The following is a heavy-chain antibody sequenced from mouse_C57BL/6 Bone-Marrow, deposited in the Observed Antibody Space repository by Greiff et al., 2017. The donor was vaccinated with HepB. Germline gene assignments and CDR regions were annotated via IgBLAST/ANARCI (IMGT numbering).Heavy chain of an antibody. CDR1: GFTFSDYG. CDR3: ARQWLRRRGRRHYYAMDY. D-gene: IGHD2-2*01. CDR2: ISNLAYSI. V-gene: IGHV5-15*01. J-gene: IGHJ4*01. Sequence: EVQVVESGGGLVQPGGSLKLSCAASGFTFSDYGMAWVRQAPRKGPEWVAFISNLAYSIYYADTVTGRFTISRENAKNTLYLEMSSLRSEDTAMYYCARQWLRRRGRRHYYAMDYWGQGTSVTVSS.